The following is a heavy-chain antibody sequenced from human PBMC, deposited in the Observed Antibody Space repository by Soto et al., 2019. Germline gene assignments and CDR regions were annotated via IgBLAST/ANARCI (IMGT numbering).Heavy chain of an antibody. Sequence: VGSLRLSCAASGFTFSSYGMHWVRQAPGKGLEWVAVIWYDGSYTKYADSVQGRFTISRDNAKNSLYLQMNSLRAEDTAVYYCARELDGIDVWGQGTTVTVSS. J-gene: IGHJ6*02. CDR3: ARELDGIDV. CDR1: GFTFSSYG. V-gene: IGHV3-33*01. CDR2: IWYDGSYT.